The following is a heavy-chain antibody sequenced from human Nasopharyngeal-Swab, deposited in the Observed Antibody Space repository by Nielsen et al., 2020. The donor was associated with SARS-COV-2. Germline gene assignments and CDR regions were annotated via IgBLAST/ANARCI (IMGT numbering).Heavy chain of an antibody. J-gene: IGHJ3*02. D-gene: IGHD1-26*01. Sequence: VRQAPGKGLEWVSVIYSGGSSTYYADSVKGRFTTSRDNSKNTLYLQMNSLRAEDTAVYYCAKIDSGSYYEGAFDIWGQGTMVTVSS. CDR3: AKIDSGSYYEGAFDI. CDR2: IYSGGSST. V-gene: IGHV3-23*03.